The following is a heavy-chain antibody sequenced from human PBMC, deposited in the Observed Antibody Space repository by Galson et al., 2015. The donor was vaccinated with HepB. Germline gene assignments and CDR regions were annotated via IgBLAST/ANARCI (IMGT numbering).Heavy chain of an antibody. J-gene: IGHJ4*02. D-gene: IGHD3-22*01. Sequence: SLRLSCAASGFTVSSNYMSWVRQAPGKGLEWVSMIYSGTSTYYAASVRGRSTISRHNFKNPLYRQMNSLRAEDTAVYYCARGPRYYYDSSGPGYFDYWGQGTLVTVSS. CDR2: IYSGTST. CDR1: GFTVSSNY. CDR3: ARGPRYYYDSSGPGYFDY. V-gene: IGHV3-53*04.